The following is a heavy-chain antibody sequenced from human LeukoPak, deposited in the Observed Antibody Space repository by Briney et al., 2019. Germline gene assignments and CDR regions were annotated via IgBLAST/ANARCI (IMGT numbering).Heavy chain of an antibody. Sequence: PGGSLRLSCAASGFTFSNYAMRWVRQAPGKGLEWVSAISGSGGSTYYADSVKGRFTISRDNSKNTLYLQMNSLRAEDTAVYYCAKGGVLLWFGELLMWGQGTLVTVSS. J-gene: IGHJ4*02. D-gene: IGHD3-10*01. CDR2: ISGSGGST. CDR1: GFTFSNYA. V-gene: IGHV3-23*01. CDR3: AKGGVLLWFGELLM.